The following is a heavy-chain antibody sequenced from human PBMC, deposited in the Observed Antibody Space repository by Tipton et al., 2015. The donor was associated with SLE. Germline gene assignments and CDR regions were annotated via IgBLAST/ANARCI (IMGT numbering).Heavy chain of an antibody. D-gene: IGHD2-15*01. CDR3: ARAHVAGDRVGVFDI. J-gene: IGHJ3*02. V-gene: IGHV4-61*02. Sequence: TLSLTCTVSGGSISSGSYYWSWIRQPAGKGLEWIGRIYTSGSTNYNPSLKSRVTISVDTSKNQFSLKLSSVTAADTAVYYCARAHVAGDRVGVFDIWGQGTMVTVSS. CDR2: IYTSGST. CDR1: GGSISSGSYY.